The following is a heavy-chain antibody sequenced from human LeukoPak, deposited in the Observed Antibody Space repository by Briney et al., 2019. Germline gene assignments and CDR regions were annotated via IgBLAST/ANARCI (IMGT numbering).Heavy chain of an antibody. Sequence: SETLSLTCAVYGGSFSGYYWSWIRQPPGKGLEWIGEINHSGSTNYNPSLKSRVTISVDTSKNQFSLKLGSVTAADTAVYYCARGAKGYGMDVWGQGTTVTVSS. J-gene: IGHJ6*02. CDR3: ARGAKGYGMDV. CDR1: GGSFSGYY. V-gene: IGHV4-34*01. CDR2: INHSGST. D-gene: IGHD4/OR15-4a*01.